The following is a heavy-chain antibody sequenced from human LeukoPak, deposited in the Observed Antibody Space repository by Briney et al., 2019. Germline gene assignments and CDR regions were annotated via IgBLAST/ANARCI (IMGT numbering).Heavy chain of an antibody. CDR2: ISSNGGST. D-gene: IGHD2-2*02. CDR3: ARDGGLGYCSSTSCYRDYYYGMDV. Sequence: GGSLRLSCAASGFTFSSYAMHWVRQAPGKGLEYVSAISSNGGSTYYANSVKGRFTISRDNSKNTLYLQMGSLRAEDMAVYYCARDGGLGYCSSTSCYRDYYYGMDVWGQGTTVTVSS. V-gene: IGHV3-64*01. J-gene: IGHJ6*02. CDR1: GFTFSSYA.